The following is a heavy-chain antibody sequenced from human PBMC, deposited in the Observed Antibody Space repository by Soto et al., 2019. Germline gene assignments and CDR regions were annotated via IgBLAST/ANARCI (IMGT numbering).Heavy chain of an antibody. CDR2: ISGSGGST. CDR1: GFTFSSYA. J-gene: IGHJ4*02. Sequence: PGGSLRLSCAASGFTFSSYAMIWVRQAPGKGLEWVSAISGSGGSTYYADSVKGRFTISRDNSKNTLYLQMNSLRAEDTAVYYCAKDMDPYSSSSRLTFDYWGQGTLVTVSS. CDR3: AKDMDPYSSSSRLTFDY. V-gene: IGHV3-23*01. D-gene: IGHD6-13*01.